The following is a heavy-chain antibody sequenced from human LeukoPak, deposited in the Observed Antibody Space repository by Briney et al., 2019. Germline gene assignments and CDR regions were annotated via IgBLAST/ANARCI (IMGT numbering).Heavy chain of an antibody. D-gene: IGHD2-8*02. CDR2: ISGSGGST. V-gene: IGHV3-23*01. Sequence: GGSLRLSCAASGFTFSTYAMSWVRQSPGKGLECVSAISGSGGSTYYADSVKGRFTISRDNSKNTLYLQMNSLRAEDTAVYYCATYRQVLLPFESWGQGTLVTVSS. CDR1: GFTFSTYA. J-gene: IGHJ4*02. CDR3: ATYRQVLLPFES.